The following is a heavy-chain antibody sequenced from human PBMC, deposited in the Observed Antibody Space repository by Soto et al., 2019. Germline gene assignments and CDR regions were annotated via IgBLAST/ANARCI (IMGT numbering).Heavy chain of an antibody. CDR2: IKKDGSEK. CDR1: GFTSSPYW. Sequence: GGSLRLSCAASGFTSSPYWMSWVRQAPGKVLEWVTNIKKDGSEKLYMDSVKGRFIISRDNARNSLYLQMNSLRAEDTAVYHCARQTSESAFEIWGQWTMVTVSS. J-gene: IGHJ3*02. V-gene: IGHV3-7*03. D-gene: IGHD3-10*01. CDR3: ARQTSESAFEI.